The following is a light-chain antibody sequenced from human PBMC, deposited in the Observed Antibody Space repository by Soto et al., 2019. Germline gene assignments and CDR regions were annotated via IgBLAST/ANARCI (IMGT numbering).Light chain of an antibody. Sequence: DIQLTQSPSFLSASVGDRVTITCRASQGVSSYLAWYQQKPGIAPKLLIYAAATLQSGVPSRFSGSGSGTEFTLTVSSLQPEDFATYYCQQLYSYPLTSGGGTKVEVK. J-gene: IGKJ4*01. V-gene: IGKV1-9*01. CDR3: QQLYSYPLT. CDR1: QGVSSY. CDR2: AAA.